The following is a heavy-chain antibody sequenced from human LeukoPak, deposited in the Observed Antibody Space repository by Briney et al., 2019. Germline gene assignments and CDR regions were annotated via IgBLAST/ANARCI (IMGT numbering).Heavy chain of an antibody. J-gene: IGHJ4*02. CDR1: GGTFSSYA. CDR2: ISAYNGNT. V-gene: IGHV1-18*01. CDR3: ARAPRYCSGGSCNAQGGY. D-gene: IGHD2-15*01. Sequence: ASVKVSCKASGGTFSSYAISWVRQAPGQGLEWMGWISAYNGNTNYAQKLQGRVTMTTDTSTSTAYMELRSLRSDDTAVYYCARAPRYCSGGSCNAQGGYWGQGTLVTVSS.